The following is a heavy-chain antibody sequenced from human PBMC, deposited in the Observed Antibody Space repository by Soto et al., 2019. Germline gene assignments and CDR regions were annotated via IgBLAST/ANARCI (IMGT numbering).Heavy chain of an antibody. V-gene: IGHV4-30-2*01. Sequence: TLSLTCAVSGGSISSGGYSWSWIRQPPGKGLEWIGYIYHSGGTSYNPSLKSRVTISVERSKNQFSLKLSSVTAADTAVYYCARGSGSYYQSFDDWGQGTLVTGSS. CDR1: GGSISSGGYS. CDR3: ARGSGSYYQSFDD. J-gene: IGHJ4*02. D-gene: IGHD3-10*01. CDR2: IYHSGGT.